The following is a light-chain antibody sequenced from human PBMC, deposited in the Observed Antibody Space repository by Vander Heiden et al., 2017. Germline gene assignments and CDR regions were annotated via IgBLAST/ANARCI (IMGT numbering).Light chain of an antibody. CDR2: DAS. CDR1: QSVNSY. CDR3: QLLSNWPPFT. J-gene: IGKJ3*01. Sequence: EIVLTQSPATLSLSPGERATLSCRASQSVNSYLAWYQQKPGQAPRLLIYDASNRATGIPARFSGSGYGTDFTLTISSREPEDFAVYYCQLLSNWPPFTFGHGTKVDIK. V-gene: IGKV3-11*01.